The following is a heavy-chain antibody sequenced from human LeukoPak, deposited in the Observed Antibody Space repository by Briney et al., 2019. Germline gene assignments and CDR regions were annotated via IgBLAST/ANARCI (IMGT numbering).Heavy chain of an antibody. CDR2: TYYRSKWYN. CDR1: GDSVSSNSAA. D-gene: IGHD5-12*01. V-gene: IGHV6-1*01. Sequence: SQTLSLTCAISGDSVSSNSAAWNWIRQSPSRGLEWLGRTYYRSKWYNDYAVSVKSRITINPDTSKNQFSLQLNSVTPEDTAVYYCARAGRYSGYDYRGSGRGLGYWGQGTLVTVSS. J-gene: IGHJ4*02. CDR3: ARAGRYSGYDYRGSGRGLGY.